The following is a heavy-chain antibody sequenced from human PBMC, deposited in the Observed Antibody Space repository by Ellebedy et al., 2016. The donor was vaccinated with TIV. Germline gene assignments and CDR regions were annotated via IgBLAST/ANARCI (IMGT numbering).Heavy chain of an antibody. D-gene: IGHD2-2*01. V-gene: IGHV3-11*01. J-gene: IGHJ3*02. CDR3: ARGSALPTTIWNALDI. CDR1: GFTLSDYY. CDR2: ITNSGSPI. Sequence: GGSLRLXCAASGFTLSDYYMTWIRQAPGKGLECVSYITNSGSPIYYADSVEGRFTMSRDNAKNSLFLQLDSLGVEDSAIYYCARGSALPTTIWNALDIWGQGTMVTVSS.